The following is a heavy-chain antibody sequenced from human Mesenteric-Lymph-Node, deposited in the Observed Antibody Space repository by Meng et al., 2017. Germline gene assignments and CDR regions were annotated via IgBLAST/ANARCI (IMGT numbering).Heavy chain of an antibody. CDR1: GGTFSSYA. D-gene: IGHD3-9*01. Sequence: QVQLVQSGAEVKKPGSSVKVSCKASGGTFSSYAISWVRQASGQGLEWMGGIIPIFGTANYAQKFQGRVTITADESTSTAYMELSSLRSEDTAVYYCASLNYDILTGYYHQYLQHWGQGTLVTVSS. J-gene: IGHJ1*01. CDR2: IIPIFGTA. CDR3: ASLNYDILTGYYHQYLQH. V-gene: IGHV1-69*01.